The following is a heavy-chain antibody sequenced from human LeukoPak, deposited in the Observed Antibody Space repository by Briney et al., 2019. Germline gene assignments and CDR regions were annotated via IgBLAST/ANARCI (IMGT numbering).Heavy chain of an antibody. CDR2: IWYDGSNK. V-gene: IGHV3-33*01. CDR3: TTVTTGAFDI. Sequence: GGSLRLSCAASGFTFSNYGMHWVRQAPGKGLEWVAVIWYDGSNKYYADSVKGRFTISRDNSKNTLYLQMNSLRVEDTAVYFCTTVTTGAFDIWGQGTVVTVSS. D-gene: IGHD4-17*01. J-gene: IGHJ3*02. CDR1: GFTFSNYG.